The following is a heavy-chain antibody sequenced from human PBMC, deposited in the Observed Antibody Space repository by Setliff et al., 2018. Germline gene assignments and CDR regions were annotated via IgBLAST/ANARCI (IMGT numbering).Heavy chain of an antibody. CDR2: INWNGGST. Sequence: PGGSLRLSCAVSGFTFSDYWMTWVRQAPGKGLEWVSGINWNGGSTGYADSVKGRFTLSRDDSKNTLYLEMNSLETEDTALYYCTTEGESELDYWGQGTLVTVSS. V-gene: IGHV3-20*04. CDR3: TTEGESELDY. J-gene: IGHJ4*02. CDR1: GFTFSDYW.